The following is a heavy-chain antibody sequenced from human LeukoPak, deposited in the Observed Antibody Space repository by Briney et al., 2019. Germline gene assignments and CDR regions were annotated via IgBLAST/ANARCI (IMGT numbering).Heavy chain of an antibody. CDR1: GFTFSSYG. D-gene: IGHD1-26*01. CDR3: AKDGGSGSPFDY. Sequence: QPGRSLRLSCAASGFTFSSYGMHWVRQAPGKGLEWVAVISYDGSNKYYADSVKGRFTISRDNSKNTLYLQMNSLRAEDTAVYYCAKDGGSGSPFDYWGQGTLVTVSS. V-gene: IGHV3-30*18. CDR2: ISYDGSNK. J-gene: IGHJ4*02.